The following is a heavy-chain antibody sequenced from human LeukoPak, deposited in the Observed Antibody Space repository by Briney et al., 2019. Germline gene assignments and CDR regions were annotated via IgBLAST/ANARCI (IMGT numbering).Heavy chain of an antibody. CDR1: GGSFSGYY. Sequence: PSETLSLTCAVYGGSFSGYYWSWIRQPPGKGLERIGYIYYSGSTNYNPSLKSRVTISVDTSKNQFSLKLSSVTAADTAVYYCASGDYGAGSPVMRYWGHGTLVIVSS. V-gene: IGHV4-59*08. CDR3: ASGDYGAGSPVMRY. CDR2: IYYSGST. D-gene: IGHD3-10*01. J-gene: IGHJ4*01.